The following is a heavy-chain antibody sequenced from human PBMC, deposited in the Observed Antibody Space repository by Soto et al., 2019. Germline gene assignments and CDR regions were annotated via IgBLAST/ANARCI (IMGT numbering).Heavy chain of an antibody. CDR3: ARGLCSGGSCSTSWFDP. Sequence: QVQLVQSGAEVKKPGASVKVSCKASGYTFTGYYMHWVRQAPGQGLEWMGWINPNSGGTNYAQKFQGWGSVTRETSNSPDYMELSRLRSDDTAVYYCARGLCSGGSCSTSWFDPWGQGTLVTVSS. D-gene: IGHD2-15*01. CDR1: GYTFTGYY. V-gene: IGHV1-2*04. CDR2: INPNSGGT. J-gene: IGHJ5*02.